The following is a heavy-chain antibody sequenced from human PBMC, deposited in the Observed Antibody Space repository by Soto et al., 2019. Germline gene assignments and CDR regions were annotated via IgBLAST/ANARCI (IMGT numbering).Heavy chain of an antibody. Sequence: QVHLVQSGAEVKKPGASVKVSCKGSGYDFTTYGITWVRQAPGQGLEWMAWISAHNGNTDYAQKLQGRVTVTRDPSTRTAYMELRSLRSDDTAVYYCARGRYGDYWGQGALVTVSS. J-gene: IGHJ4*02. CDR2: ISAHNGNT. V-gene: IGHV1-18*01. CDR3: ARGRYGDY. CDR1: GYDFTTYG. D-gene: IGHD1-1*01.